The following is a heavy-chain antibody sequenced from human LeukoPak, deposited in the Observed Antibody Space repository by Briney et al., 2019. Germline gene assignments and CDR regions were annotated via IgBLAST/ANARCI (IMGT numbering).Heavy chain of an antibody. CDR1: GFTVSSNY. CDR3: ARDRCSGGSCYFDY. CDR2: IYSGGST. Sequence: PGGSLRLSCAASGFTVSSNYMSWVRQAPGKGLEWVSAIYSGGSTYYADSVKGRFTISRDNSKNTLYLQMNSLRAEDTAVYYCARDRCSGGSCYFDYWGQGTLVTVSS. V-gene: IGHV3-53*05. D-gene: IGHD2-15*01. J-gene: IGHJ4*02.